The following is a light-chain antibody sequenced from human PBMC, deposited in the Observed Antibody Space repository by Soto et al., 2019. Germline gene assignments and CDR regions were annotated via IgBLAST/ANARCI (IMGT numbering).Light chain of an antibody. Sequence: DIRMTQSPSSVSASVGDRVTITCRASQDISSWLAWYQQKPGEAPKLLIYAASSLQGGVPSRFSGSGSGREFTLTISSLQSEDFATYYCQQANSFPRTFGGGTKVEIK. CDR3: QQANSFPRT. J-gene: IGKJ4*01. V-gene: IGKV1-12*01. CDR1: QDISSW. CDR2: AAS.